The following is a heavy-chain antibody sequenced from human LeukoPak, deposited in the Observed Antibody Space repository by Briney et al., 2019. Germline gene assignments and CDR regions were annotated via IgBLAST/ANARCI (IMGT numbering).Heavy chain of an antibody. CDR3: AREGGYSSSSNDY. D-gene: IGHD6-6*01. J-gene: IGHJ4*02. CDR2: IKQDGSEK. Sequence: GGSLRLSCAASGFTFSSYWMSWVRQAPGKGLEWVANIKQDGSEKYYADSVKGRFTISRDNAKNSLYLQMNSLRAEDTAVYYCAREGGYSSSSNDYWGQGTLVTVSS. V-gene: IGHV3-7*01. CDR1: GFTFSSYW.